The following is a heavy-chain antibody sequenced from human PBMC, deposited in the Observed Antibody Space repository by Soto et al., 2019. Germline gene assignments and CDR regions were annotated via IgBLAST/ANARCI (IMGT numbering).Heavy chain of an antibody. CDR1: GYTFTSYA. J-gene: IGHJ4*02. CDR3: ARDLGGWPDY. Sequence: ASVKVSCKASGYTFTSYAMHWVRQAPGQRLEWMVWINAGNGNTKYSQNFQGRVTITRDTSASTAYMELSCLISEDTAVYYCARDLGGWPDYWGQGTLVTVSS. CDR2: INAGNGNT. V-gene: IGHV1-3*01. D-gene: IGHD2-15*01.